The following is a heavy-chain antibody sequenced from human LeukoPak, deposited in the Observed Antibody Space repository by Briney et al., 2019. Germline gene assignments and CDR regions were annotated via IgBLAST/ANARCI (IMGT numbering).Heavy chain of an antibody. J-gene: IGHJ4*02. CDR3: AKYSGGNRLPFDY. CDR1: GYSFPNYW. V-gene: IGHV5-51*01. D-gene: IGHD4-23*01. Sequence: GESLKISCKGSGYSFPNYWIGWVRQMPGKGLEWMGIIYPGDSDTRYSPSFQGQVTISADKSISTAYLQWSSLKASDTAMYYCAKYSGGNRLPFDYWGQGTLVTVSS. CDR2: IYPGDSDT.